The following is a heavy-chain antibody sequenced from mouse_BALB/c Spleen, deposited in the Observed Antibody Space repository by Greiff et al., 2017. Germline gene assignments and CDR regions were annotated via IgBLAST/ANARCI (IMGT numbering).Heavy chain of an antibody. CDR2: IRSKSNNYAT. Sequence: EVQVVESGGGLVQPKGSLKLSCAASGFTFNTYAMNWVRQAPGKGLEWVARIRSKSNNYATYYADSVKDRFTISRDDSQSMLYLQMNNLKTEDTAMYYCVRCPYAMDYWGQGTSVTVSS. CDR3: VRCPYAMDY. V-gene: IGHV10-1*02. CDR1: GFTFNTYA. J-gene: IGHJ4*01.